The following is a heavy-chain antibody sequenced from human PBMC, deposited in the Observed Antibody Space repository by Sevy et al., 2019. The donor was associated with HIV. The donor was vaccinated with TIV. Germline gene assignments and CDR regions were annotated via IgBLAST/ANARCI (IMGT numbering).Heavy chain of an antibody. Sequence: ASVKVSCKASGYTFTSYGISWVRQAPGQGLEWMGWISAYNGNKNYAQKLQGRVTMTTDTSTSTAYMELRSLRSDDTAVYYCAGSIVVVPAASIGMDVWGQGTTVTVSS. J-gene: IGHJ6*02. CDR3: AGSIVVVPAASIGMDV. CDR2: ISAYNGNK. D-gene: IGHD2-2*01. CDR1: GYTFTSYG. V-gene: IGHV1-18*01.